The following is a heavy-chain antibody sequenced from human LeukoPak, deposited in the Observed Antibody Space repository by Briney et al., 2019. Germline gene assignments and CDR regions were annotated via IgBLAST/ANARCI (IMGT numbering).Heavy chain of an antibody. D-gene: IGHD5-18*01. CDR3: GYSYYRFDY. J-gene: IGHJ4*02. Sequence: SETLSLTCTVSGGSISTSNYYWGWIRQPPWKGLEWIGEINHSGSTNYNPSPKSRVTISVDTSKNQFSLKLSSVTAADTAVYFRGYSYYRFDYWGQGTLVIVSS. V-gene: IGHV4-39*07. CDR1: GGSISTSNYY. CDR2: INHSGST.